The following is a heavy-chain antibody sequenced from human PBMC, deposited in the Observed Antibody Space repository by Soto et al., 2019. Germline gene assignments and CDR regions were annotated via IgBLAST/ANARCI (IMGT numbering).Heavy chain of an antibody. V-gene: IGHV2-5*02. Sequence: QITLKESGPTLVKPTQTLTLTCTFSGFSLTTNGVGVGWIRQPPGKAPEWLALLYWDDEKRYTPSLKSRLTTTKDSAKNQVVLTMTNRDPVDTATYYCGHRPESHYGYFPGPESLTDWFEPWGQGTLVTVSS. D-gene: IGHD3-10*01. CDR2: LYWDDEK. CDR1: GFSLTTNGVG. J-gene: IGHJ5*02. CDR3: GHRPESHYGYFPGPESLTDWFEP.